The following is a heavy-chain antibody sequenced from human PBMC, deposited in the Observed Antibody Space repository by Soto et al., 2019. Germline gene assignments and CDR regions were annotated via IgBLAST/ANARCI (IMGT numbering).Heavy chain of an antibody. D-gene: IGHD1-26*01. Sequence: GASVKVSCKASGYTFTSYGISWVRQAPGQGLEWMGWISAYNGNTNYAQKLQGRVTMTTDTSTSTAYMELRSLRSDDTAVYYCARINSGSYFRSRRPPHTNWFDPWGQGTLVTVSS. CDR2: ISAYNGNT. J-gene: IGHJ5*02. CDR1: GYTFTSYG. V-gene: IGHV1-18*04. CDR3: ARINSGSYFRSRRPPHTNWFDP.